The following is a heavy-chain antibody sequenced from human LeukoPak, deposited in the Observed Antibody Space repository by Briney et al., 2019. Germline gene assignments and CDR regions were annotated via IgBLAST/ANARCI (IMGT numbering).Heavy chain of an antibody. J-gene: IGHJ4*02. Sequence: VQPGGSLRLPCAATGFPFSSFTMNWVRQAPGKGLEGVSSISGTTDTIYYADSVKGRFTISRNNANNAVSLQMNSLRPEDTAVYFCARRRVLSVARALDYWGQGTLVTVSS. CDR2: ISGTTDTI. CDR3: ARRRVLSVARALDY. D-gene: IGHD4/OR15-4a*01. CDR1: GFPFSSFT. V-gene: IGHV3-48*04.